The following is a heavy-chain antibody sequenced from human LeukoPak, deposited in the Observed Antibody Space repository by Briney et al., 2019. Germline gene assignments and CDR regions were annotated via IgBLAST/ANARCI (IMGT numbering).Heavy chain of an antibody. J-gene: IGHJ3*02. Sequence: GGSLRLSCAASGFSFSTYSMNWVRQAPGKGLEWVSVISGSGGSTYYADSVKGRFTISRDNSKSTLYLQLNSLRAEDTAVYYCARPAYYYNSREDAFDIWGQGTMVTVSS. V-gene: IGHV3-23*01. D-gene: IGHD3-22*01. CDR2: ISGSGGST. CDR1: GFSFSTYS. CDR3: ARPAYYYNSREDAFDI.